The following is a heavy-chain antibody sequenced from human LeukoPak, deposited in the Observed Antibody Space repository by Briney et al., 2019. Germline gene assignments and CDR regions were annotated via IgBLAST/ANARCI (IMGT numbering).Heavy chain of an antibody. D-gene: IGHD3-22*01. V-gene: IGHV4-59*08. J-gene: IGHJ4*02. Sequence: SETLSLTCTVSGGSISSYYWSWLRQPPGKGLEWLGHIYYSGSTNYNPSLKSRVTISVDTSKNQFSLKLSSVTAADTAAYYCARLYYDSRGYSYFDYWGQGTLVTVSS. CDR2: IYYSGST. CDR3: ARLYYDSRGYSYFDY. CDR1: GGSISSYY.